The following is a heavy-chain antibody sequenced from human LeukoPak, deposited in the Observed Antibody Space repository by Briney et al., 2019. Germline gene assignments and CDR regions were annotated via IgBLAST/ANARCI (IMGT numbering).Heavy chain of an antibody. J-gene: IGHJ4*02. CDR1: GFTFSSYS. CDR3: ARDGSPTCSGWYGPEDY. V-gene: IGHV3-21*01. Sequence: GGSLRLSCAASGFTFSSYSMNWVRQAPGKGLEWVSSISSSSSYIYYADSVKGRFTLSRDNAKKSLYLQMNSLRANDTDVYYCARDGSPTCSGWYGPEDYWGQGTLVTVSS. D-gene: IGHD6-19*01. CDR2: ISSSSSYI.